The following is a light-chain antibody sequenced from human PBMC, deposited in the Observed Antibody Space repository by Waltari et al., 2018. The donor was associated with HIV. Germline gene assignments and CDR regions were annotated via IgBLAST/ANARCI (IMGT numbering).Light chain of an antibody. J-gene: IGKJ3*01. V-gene: IGKV3-15*01. CDR3: QQYNNWPPFT. Sequence: EIAMTQSPATLSVSPGERATLSCRASQSVSSNLAWYQQKPGQAPRLLINGASTRAPGIPARFSGSGSGTEFTLTISGLQSEDFAVYYCQQYNNWPPFTFGPGTRVEIK. CDR2: GAS. CDR1: QSVSSN.